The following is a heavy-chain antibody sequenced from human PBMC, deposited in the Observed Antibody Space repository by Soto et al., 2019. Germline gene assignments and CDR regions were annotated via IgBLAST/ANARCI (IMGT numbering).Heavy chain of an antibody. CDR1: GYTFTSYG. V-gene: IGHV1-18*01. CDR3: ARETNYFDY. CDR2: ISAYNGNT. J-gene: IGHJ4*02. D-gene: IGHD4-17*01. Sequence: QVQLVQSGAEVKKPGASVKVSCKASGYTFTSYGISWVRQAPGQGLEWMGWISAYNGNTNYAQKLQGRVTMTTATSPGTAYLELRTVRSDDTAVYYCARETNYFDYWGQGTLVTVSS.